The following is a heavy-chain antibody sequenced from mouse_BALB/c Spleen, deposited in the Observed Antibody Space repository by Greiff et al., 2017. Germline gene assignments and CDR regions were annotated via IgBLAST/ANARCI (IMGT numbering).Heavy chain of an antibody. V-gene: IGHV5-17*02. CDR3: ARNGLYAMDY. J-gene: IGHJ4*01. CDR2: ISSSNSTI. Sequence: EVKLVESGGGLVQPGGSRKLSCAASGFTFSSFGMYWVRQAPEKGLEWVAYISSSNSTIYYADTVKGRFTISRDNPKNTLFLQMTSLMSKDTAMYYCARNGLYAMDYWGQGTSVTVSA. D-gene: IGHD1-1*02. CDR1: GFTFSSFG.